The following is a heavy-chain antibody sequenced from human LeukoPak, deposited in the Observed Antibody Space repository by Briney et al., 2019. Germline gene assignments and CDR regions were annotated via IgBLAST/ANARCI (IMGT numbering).Heavy chain of an antibody. J-gene: IGHJ4*02. V-gene: IGHV1-18*01. CDR3: ARWKYLLPHDY. CDR2: ISAYNGNT. Sequence: EASVKVSCKASGYTFTSYGISWVRQAPGQGLEWMGWISAYNGNTNYAQKLQGRVTMTTDTSTSTAYTELRSLRSDDTAVYYCARWKYLLPHDYWGQGTLVTVSS. D-gene: IGHD1-26*01. CDR1: GYTFTSYG.